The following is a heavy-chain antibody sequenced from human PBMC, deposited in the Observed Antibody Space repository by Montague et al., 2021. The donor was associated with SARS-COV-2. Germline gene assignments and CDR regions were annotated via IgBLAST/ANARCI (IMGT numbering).Heavy chain of an antibody. V-gene: IGHV3-11*01. CDR3: ARESGSGSYYGYFDY. Sequence: SLRLSCAASGFTFSDYDMSWIRQAPGKGLEWVSYINSSGSRIYYADSVKGRFTISRDNAKNSLYLQMNSLRAEDTAIYYCARESGSGSYYGYFDYWGQGTLVTVSS. CDR1: GFTFSDYD. D-gene: IGHD1-26*01. CDR2: INSSGSRI. J-gene: IGHJ4*02.